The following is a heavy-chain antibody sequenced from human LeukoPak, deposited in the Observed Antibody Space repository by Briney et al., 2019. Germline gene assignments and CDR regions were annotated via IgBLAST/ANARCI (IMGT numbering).Heavy chain of an antibody. CDR2: IYSGGST. CDR1: VFTVSSNS. V-gene: IGHV3-53*04. CDR3: ARGGELSDFDY. D-gene: IGHD3-16*02. J-gene: IGHJ4*02. Sequence: PGESLRLSCAASVFTVSSNSMSWVRQAPGKGLEWVSVIYSGGSTSYPDAVRGRFTISRHNSENTLYLQMNSLRVEATAVYYCARGGELSDFDYWGKGTLVTVSS.